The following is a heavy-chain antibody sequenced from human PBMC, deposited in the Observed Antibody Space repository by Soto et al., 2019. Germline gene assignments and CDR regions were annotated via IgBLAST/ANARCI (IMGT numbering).Heavy chain of an antibody. CDR1: GGSIRSGDHY. Sequence: QVQLQESGPGLVRPSQTLSLTCSVSGGSIRSGDHYWSWDRLRPGKGLVWIGYISHSGSTFYNPTLKSRATMSVATSKNKFSLRVSSVIAADTAVYYCARDQGPYDSGSHSGGRGGMDVWGKGTTVSVIS. V-gene: IGHV4-30-4*01. CDR3: ARDQGPYDSGSHSGGRGGMDV. D-gene: IGHD3-10*01. CDR2: ISHSGST. J-gene: IGHJ6*04.